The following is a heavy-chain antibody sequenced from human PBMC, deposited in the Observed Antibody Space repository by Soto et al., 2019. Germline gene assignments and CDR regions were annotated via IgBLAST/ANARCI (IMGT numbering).Heavy chain of an antibody. CDR3: ARGSGGPDATGDY. CDR1: GYTFTSYA. V-gene: IGHV1-3*01. D-gene: IGHD2-15*01. J-gene: IGHJ4*02. Sequence: QVQLVQSGAEVKKPGASVKVSCKASGYTFTSYAMHWLRQAPGQRLEWMGWINAGNGNTKYSKKFQGSVTITRDTSASTAYMELSSLRSEDTAVYYCARGSGGPDATGDYWGQGTLVTVSA. CDR2: INAGNGNT.